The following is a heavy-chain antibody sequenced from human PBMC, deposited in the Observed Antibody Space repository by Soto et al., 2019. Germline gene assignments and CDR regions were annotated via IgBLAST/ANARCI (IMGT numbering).Heavy chain of an antibody. V-gene: IGHV4-59*08. Sequence: SETLSLTCTVSGGSISSYYWSWIRQPPGKGLEWIGYIYYSGSTNYNPSLKSRVTISVDTSKNHFSLKLSSVAAADTAVYYCARHGEQPPLYYYYYYMDVWGKGTTVTVSS. D-gene: IGHD1-26*01. CDR3: ARHGEQPPLYYYYYYMDV. CDR2: IYYSGST. J-gene: IGHJ6*03. CDR1: GGSISSYY.